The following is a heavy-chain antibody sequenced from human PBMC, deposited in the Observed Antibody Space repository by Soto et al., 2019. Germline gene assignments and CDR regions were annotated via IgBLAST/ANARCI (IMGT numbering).Heavy chain of an antibody. V-gene: IGHV3-66*01. CDR3: VGDEVYCGGGRCYGVPMDV. CDR1: GFTVSRYY. Sequence: VQLVESGGGVVQPGGSLRLSCAVSGFTVSRYYMSWVRQPPGKGPEWVALFDNGGNTYYAESVKGRFTISRDSSENTLDFQLNGLGAEDTAVYYWVGDEVYCGGGRCYGVPMDVWGKGTTVTVSS. D-gene: IGHD2-15*01. CDR2: FDNGGNT. J-gene: IGHJ6*03.